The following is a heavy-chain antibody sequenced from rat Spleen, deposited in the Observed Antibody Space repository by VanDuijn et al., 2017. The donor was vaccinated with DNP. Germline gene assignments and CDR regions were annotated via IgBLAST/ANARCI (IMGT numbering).Heavy chain of an antibody. D-gene: IGHD3-8*01. V-gene: IGHV2-6*01. J-gene: IGHJ2*01. CDR2: ISSGGKT. Sequence: QVQLKESGPGLEQPSQTLSLTCTVSGFSLTSYNVHWVRQPPGKGLEWIAAISSGGKTYYNSALKSRLSISRDTSKSQVFLRMNSLQTEDTAIYFCTREREPNKNPYYFDCWGQGVMVTVSS. CDR3: TREREPNKNPYYFDC. CDR1: GFSLTSYN.